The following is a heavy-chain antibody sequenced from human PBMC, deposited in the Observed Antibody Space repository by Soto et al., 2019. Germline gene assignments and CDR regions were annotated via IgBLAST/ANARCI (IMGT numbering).Heavy chain of an antibody. D-gene: IGHD3-22*01. CDR1: RYAFTNYA. CDR2: INGADGNT. Sequence: ASVKVSCKTSRYAFTNYAIHWVRQAPGQSFEWMGWINGADGNTKYSQKVQGRVTITRDTSASTAYMELSSLRSEDTAVYYCARGAKYYYDSSGYYYIFHYWGQGTLVTVSS. J-gene: IGHJ4*02. CDR3: ARGAKYYYDSSGYYYIFHY. V-gene: IGHV1-3*01.